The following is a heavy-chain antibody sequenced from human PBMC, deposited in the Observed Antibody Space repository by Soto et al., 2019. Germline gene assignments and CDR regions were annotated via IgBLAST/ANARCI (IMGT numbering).Heavy chain of an antibody. Sequence: ESLQISGEGSGCSFTSYWIGWVRQMPGKGPEWMGIIYPGNSNTRYSPSFQGQVTISADKSISTAYLQWSSLKASDTAMYYCARRRIAASGWDVWGQGTTVTVSS. V-gene: IGHV5-51*01. CDR2: IYPGNSNT. CDR3: ARRRIAASGWDV. CDR1: GCSFTSYW. D-gene: IGHD6-13*01. J-gene: IGHJ6*02.